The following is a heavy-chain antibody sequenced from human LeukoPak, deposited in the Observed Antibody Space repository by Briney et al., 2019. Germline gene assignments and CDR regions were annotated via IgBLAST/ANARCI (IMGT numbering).Heavy chain of an antibody. CDR1: GYTLTELS. D-gene: IGHD2-2*01. J-gene: IGHJ3*02. CDR2: FDPEDGET. Sequence: ASVKVSCKVSGYTLTELSMHWVRQAPGKGLEWMGGFDPEDGETIYAQKFQGRVTMTEDTSTDTAYMELSSLRSEDTAVHYCATDIVVVPAAIVMAFDIWGQGTMVTVSS. CDR3: ATDIVVVPAAIVMAFDI. V-gene: IGHV1-24*01.